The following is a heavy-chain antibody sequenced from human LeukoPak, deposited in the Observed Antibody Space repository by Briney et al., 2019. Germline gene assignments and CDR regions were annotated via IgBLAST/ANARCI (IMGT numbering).Heavy chain of an antibody. CDR2: ISGSGSTT. V-gene: IGHV3-23*01. D-gene: IGHD3-9*01. CDR3: ARWDDLFLIDF. J-gene: IGHJ4*02. Sequence: GGSLRLSCAASGFTFSSYAMSWVRQAPGKGLEWVSAISGSGSTTYYADSVKGRFTISRDNSKNTLYLQMNSLRAEDTAVYYCARWDDLFLIDFWGQGTLVTVSS. CDR1: GFTFSSYA.